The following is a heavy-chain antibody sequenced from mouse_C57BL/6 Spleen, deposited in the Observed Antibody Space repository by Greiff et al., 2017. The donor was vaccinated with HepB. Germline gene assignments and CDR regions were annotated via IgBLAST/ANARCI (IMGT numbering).Heavy chain of an antibody. J-gene: IGHJ3*01. CDR3: ARIYDGYSFAY. V-gene: IGHV1-42*01. CDR1: GYSFTGYY. Sequence: VQLQQSGPELVKPGASVKISCKASGYSFTGYYMNWVKQSPEKSLEWIGEINPSTGGTTYTQKFKAKATLTGDKASSTAYMQLKSLTSEDSAVYYCARIYDGYSFAYWGQGTLVTVSA. D-gene: IGHD2-3*01. CDR2: INPSTGGT.